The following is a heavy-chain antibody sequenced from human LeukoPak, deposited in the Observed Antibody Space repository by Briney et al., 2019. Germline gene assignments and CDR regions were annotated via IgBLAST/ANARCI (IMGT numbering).Heavy chain of an antibody. V-gene: IGHV1-2*02. D-gene: IGHD2-15*01. J-gene: IGHJ4*02. Sequence: ASVKVSCKASGDTFTGYYMHWVRQAPGQGVEWRGGNNPNSECTKYAQEFQGRVPITSDASISTAYMELSSLRSDDTAVYYCASRPDQHLLYYFDYGGQGALVTVSA. CDR1: GDTFTGYY. CDR3: ASRPDQHLLYYFDY. CDR2: NNPNSECT.